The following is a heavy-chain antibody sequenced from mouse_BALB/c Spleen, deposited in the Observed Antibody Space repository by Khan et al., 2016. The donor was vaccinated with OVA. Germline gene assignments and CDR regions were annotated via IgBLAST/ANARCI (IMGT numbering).Heavy chain of an antibody. CDR1: GYTFTNYG. J-gene: IGHJ4*01. Sequence: QIQLVQSGPELKKPGETVKISRKASGYTFTNYGMNWVKQAPGKGLKWMGWINTYTGEPTYADDFKGRLAFSLASSASIAYLQINNLKNEDTATYFCAKGNYGGAMDYWGQGTSVTVSS. D-gene: IGHD2-1*01. CDR3: AKGNYGGAMDY. CDR2: INTYTGEP. V-gene: IGHV9-3-1*01.